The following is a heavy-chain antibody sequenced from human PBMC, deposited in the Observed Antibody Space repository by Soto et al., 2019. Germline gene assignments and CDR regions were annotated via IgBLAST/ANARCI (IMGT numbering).Heavy chain of an antibody. J-gene: IGHJ4*02. V-gene: IGHV3-33*01. CDR2: IWYDASNK. CDR3: ARGRVDGGELDL. D-gene: IGHD1-26*01. Sequence: VQLVESGGGVVQPGRSLRLSCAASGFTFRTYGMYWVRQAPGKGLEWVAVIWYDASNKYYADSVKGRFTISRDNSENTLYLQMNILRAEDTAVYYCARGRVDGGELDLWGQGTLVTVSS. CDR1: GFTFRTYG.